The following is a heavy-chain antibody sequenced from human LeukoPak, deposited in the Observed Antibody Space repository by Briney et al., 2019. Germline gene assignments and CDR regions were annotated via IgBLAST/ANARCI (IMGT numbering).Heavy chain of an antibody. Sequence: SEILSLTCTVSGGSISSYYWSWIRQPAGKGLEWIGRIYTSGSTNYNASLKSRVSISVDTSKNQFSLKLSSVTAADTAVFYCARENSGSYREFDYWGQGTLVTVSS. CDR3: ARENSGSYREFDY. CDR2: IYTSGST. D-gene: IGHD1-26*01. V-gene: IGHV4-4*07. CDR1: GGSISSYY. J-gene: IGHJ4*02.